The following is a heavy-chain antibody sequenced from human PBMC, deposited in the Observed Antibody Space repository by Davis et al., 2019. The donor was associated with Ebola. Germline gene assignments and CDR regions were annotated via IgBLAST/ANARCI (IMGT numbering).Heavy chain of an antibody. J-gene: IGHJ4*02. V-gene: IGHV4-34*01. D-gene: IGHD1-26*01. CDR1: GGSFSGYY. CDR3: ARRGVSGSPFTYYFDY. Sequence: MPSETLSLTCAVYGGSFSGYYWSWIRQPPGKGLEWIGEINHSGSSNYNPSLKSRLTISVDTSKNQFSLKLSPVTAADTAVYYCARRGVSGSPFTYYFDYWGQGTPVTVSS. CDR2: INHSGSS.